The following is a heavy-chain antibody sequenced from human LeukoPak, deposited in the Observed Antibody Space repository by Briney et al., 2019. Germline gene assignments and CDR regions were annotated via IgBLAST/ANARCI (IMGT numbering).Heavy chain of an antibody. CDR2: ISTSSGTI. V-gene: IGHV3-48*04. J-gene: IGHJ4*02. Sequence: GGSLRLSCAASGFTFTRYSMNWVRQAPGKGLEWVSYISTSSGTIYYADSVKGRFTISRDNAKNSLYLQMNSLRAEDTAVYYCARDHTYCSGSSCYSGPFDYWGQGTLVTVSS. CDR3: ARDHTYCSGSSCYSGPFDY. D-gene: IGHD2-15*01. CDR1: GFTFTRYS.